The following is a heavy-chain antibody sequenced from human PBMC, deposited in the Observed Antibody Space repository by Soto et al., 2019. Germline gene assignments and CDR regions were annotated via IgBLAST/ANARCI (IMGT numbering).Heavy chain of an antibody. V-gene: IGHV4-30-2*01. Sequence: LSLTCAVSGGSISSGGYSWSWIRQPPGKGLEWIGYIYHSGSTYYNPSLKSRVTISVDRSKNQFSLKLSSVTAADTAVYYCARMRGYFDYWGQGTLVTVSS. CDR3: ARMRGYFDY. J-gene: IGHJ4*02. CDR1: GGSISSGGYS. CDR2: IYHSGST.